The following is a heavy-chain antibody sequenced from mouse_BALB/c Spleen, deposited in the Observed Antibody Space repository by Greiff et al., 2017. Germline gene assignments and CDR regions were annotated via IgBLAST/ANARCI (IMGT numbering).Heavy chain of an antibody. Sequence: VQLKESGAELVRPGALVKLSCKASGFNIKDYYMHWVKQRPEQGLEWIGWIDPENGNTIYDPKFQGKASITADTSSNTAYLQLSSLTSEDTAVYYCARGGYGSSYPFAYWGQGTLVTVSA. J-gene: IGHJ3*01. D-gene: IGHD1-1*01. CDR3: ARGGYGSSYPFAY. V-gene: IGHV14-1*02. CDR1: GFNIKDYY. CDR2: IDPENGNT.